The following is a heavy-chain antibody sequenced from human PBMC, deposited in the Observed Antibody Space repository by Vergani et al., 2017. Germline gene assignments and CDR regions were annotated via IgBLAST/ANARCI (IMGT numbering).Heavy chain of an antibody. CDR3: AREEGIRSSHPLDY. Sequence: EVQLVESGGGLGQPGGSLRLSCAASGFTFSSYEMNWVRQAPGKGLEWISYISSSGSTTYYADSVKGRFTISRDNAKNSLYLQMNSLRAEDTAVYYCAREEGIRSSHPLDYWGQGTLVTVSS. V-gene: IGHV3-48*03. CDR2: ISSSGSTT. J-gene: IGHJ4*02. CDR1: GFTFSSYE. D-gene: IGHD6-6*01.